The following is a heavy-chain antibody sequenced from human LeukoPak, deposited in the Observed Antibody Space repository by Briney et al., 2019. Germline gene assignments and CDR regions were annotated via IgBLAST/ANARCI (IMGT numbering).Heavy chain of an antibody. Sequence: ASVKVSCKASGGTFSSYAISWVRQAPGQGLEWMGIINPSGGSTSYAQKFQGRVTMTRDTSTSTVYMELSSLRSEDTAVYYCAMIAVAGTLSFDYWGQGTLVTVSS. V-gene: IGHV1-46*01. CDR3: AMIAVAGTLSFDY. CDR1: GGTFSSYA. CDR2: INPSGGST. J-gene: IGHJ4*02. D-gene: IGHD6-19*01.